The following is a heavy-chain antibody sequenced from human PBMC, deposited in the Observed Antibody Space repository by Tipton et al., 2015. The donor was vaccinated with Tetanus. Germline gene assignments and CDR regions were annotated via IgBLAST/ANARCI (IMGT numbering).Heavy chain of an antibody. CDR3: AGAGGGGRRINGPAGIDY. V-gene: IGHV1-46*01. CDR2: INPIGGST. Sequence: QSGAEVKKPGASVKVSCKASGYTLTSYHMHWVRQAPGQGLEWMGIINPIGGSTSYAQKFQGRITMTGGTSTSTVYMGLNSLRSGGPAVFSWAGAGGGGRRINGPAGIDYWGQGTLVTVSS. D-gene: IGHD1-20*01. CDR1: GYTLTSYH. J-gene: IGHJ4*02.